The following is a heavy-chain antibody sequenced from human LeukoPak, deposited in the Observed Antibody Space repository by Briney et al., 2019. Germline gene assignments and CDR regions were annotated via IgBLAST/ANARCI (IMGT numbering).Heavy chain of an antibody. CDR2: IHRSGST. V-gene: IGHV4-4*07. D-gene: IGHD3-10*01. J-gene: IGHJ3*02. CDR1: GGSISSYY. Sequence: SGPTLVKPSETLSLTCTVSGGSISSYYWSWIRQPAGKGLEWIGRIHRSGSTDYNPSLKSRVTMSLDTSKNQFSLKLSSVTAADTAVYYCARGGPHYSGTYYDGFDIWGQGTMVTVSS. CDR3: ARGGPHYSGTYYDGFDI.